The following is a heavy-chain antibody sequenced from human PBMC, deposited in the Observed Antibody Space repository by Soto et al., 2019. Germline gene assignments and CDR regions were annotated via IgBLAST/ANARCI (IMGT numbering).Heavy chain of an antibody. J-gene: IGHJ6*02. D-gene: IGHD6-13*01. CDR3: ARTTLPGYSSSWYSYYYGMDV. Sequence: PSETLSLTCAVYGGSFSGYYWSWIRQPPGKGLEWIGYIYYSGSTNYNPSLKSRVTISVDTSKNQFSLKLSSVTAADTAVYYCARTTLPGYSSSWYSYYYGMDVWGQGTTVTVSS. CDR2: IYYSGST. V-gene: IGHV4-59*01. CDR1: GGSFSGYY.